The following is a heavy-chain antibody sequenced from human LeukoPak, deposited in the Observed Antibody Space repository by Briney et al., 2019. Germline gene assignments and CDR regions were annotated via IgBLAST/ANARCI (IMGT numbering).Heavy chain of an antibody. Sequence: ESLKISCKGSGYNFVTYWIAWVRPMPGKGLEWVGIIYPGNSDTRYSPSSQGQVTISADKSISTAYLQWSSLKASDTAIYYCARPPAAGTFSPFDIWGQGTMVTVSS. CDR1: GYNFVTYW. J-gene: IGHJ3*02. CDR2: IYPGNSDT. D-gene: IGHD6-13*01. CDR3: ARPPAAGTFSPFDI. V-gene: IGHV5-51*01.